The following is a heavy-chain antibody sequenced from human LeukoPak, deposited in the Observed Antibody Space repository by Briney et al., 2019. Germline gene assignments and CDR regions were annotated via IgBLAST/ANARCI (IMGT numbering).Heavy chain of an antibody. J-gene: IGHJ4*02. CDR1: GYSFTSYA. CDR3: TRDLGQWLLQGIFFDY. Sequence: GASVKVSCKPSGYSFTSYAISWVRQAPGQGLEWMGGIIPIFGTANYAQKFQGRVTMTTDTSTSTAYMELRSLRSDDTAVYYCTRDLGQWLLQGIFFDYWGQGTLVTVSS. D-gene: IGHD5-12*01. CDR2: IIPIFGTA. V-gene: IGHV1-18*01.